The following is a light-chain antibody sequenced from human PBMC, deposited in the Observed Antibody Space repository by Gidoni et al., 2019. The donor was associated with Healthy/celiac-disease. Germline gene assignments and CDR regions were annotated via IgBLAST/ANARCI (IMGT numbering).Light chain of an antibody. CDR3: QQRSNWPLT. V-gene: IGKV3-11*01. CDR1: QSVSSY. CDR2: DAS. Sequence: EIVFTQSPATLSLSPGERATLSCRASQSVSSYLAWYQQKPGQAPRLLIYDASNMATGIPARFRGSGSGTDFTLTISSLEPEDFAVYYCQQRSNWPLTFGGGTKVEIK. J-gene: IGKJ4*01.